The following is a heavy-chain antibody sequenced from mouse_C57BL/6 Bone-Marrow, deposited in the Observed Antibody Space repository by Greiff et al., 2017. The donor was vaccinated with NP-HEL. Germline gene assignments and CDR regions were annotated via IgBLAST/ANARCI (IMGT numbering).Heavy chain of an antibody. CDR1: GYTFTSYW. CDR2: LDPSDSYT. J-gene: IGHJ3*01. Sequence: VQLQQPGAELVKPGASVKLSCKASGYTFTSYWMQWVHQRPGQGLEWIGELDPSDSYTNYNQTFKGKATLTVDTSSSTAYMQLSSLTSEDSAVYYCARWADYVWFAYWGQGTLVTVSA. CDR3: ARWADYVWFAY. V-gene: IGHV1-50*01. D-gene: IGHD2-4*01.